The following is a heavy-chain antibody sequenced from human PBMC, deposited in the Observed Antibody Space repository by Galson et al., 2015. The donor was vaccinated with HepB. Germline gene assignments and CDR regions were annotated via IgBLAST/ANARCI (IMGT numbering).Heavy chain of an antibody. CDR3: ARQMATALHYFDY. J-gene: IGHJ4*02. CDR2: IYPGDSDT. CDR1: GFTVSSNY. Sequence: SLRLSCAASGFTVSSNYMSWVRQMPGKGLEWMGMIYPGDSDTRYGPTFQGQVTISVDKSIRTAYLHWSSLKASDTGIYYCARQMATALHYFDYWGQGTLVTVSS. V-gene: IGHV5-51*01. D-gene: IGHD5-24*01.